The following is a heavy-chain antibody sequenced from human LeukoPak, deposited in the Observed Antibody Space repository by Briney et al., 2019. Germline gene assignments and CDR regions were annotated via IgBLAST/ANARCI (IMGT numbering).Heavy chain of an antibody. Sequence: SVKVSCKASGGTISSYAISWVRQAPGQGLEWMGGIIPIFGTANYAQKFQGRVTITADESTSTAYMELSSLRSEDTAVYYCASGYSYGYAPNFDYWGQGTLVTASS. CDR3: ASGYSYGYAPNFDY. CDR2: IIPIFGTA. J-gene: IGHJ4*02. D-gene: IGHD5-18*01. CDR1: GGTISSYA. V-gene: IGHV1-69*13.